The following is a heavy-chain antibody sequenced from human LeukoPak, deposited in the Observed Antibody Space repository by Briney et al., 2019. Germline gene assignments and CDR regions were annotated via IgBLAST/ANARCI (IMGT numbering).Heavy chain of an antibody. D-gene: IGHD6-19*01. J-gene: IGHJ4*02. CDR1: GFTFSSCA. CDR2: ISYDGSNK. CDR3: ARGNSSGWYYFDY. Sequence: GGSLRLSCAASGFTFSSCAMHWVRQAPGKGLEWVAVISYDGSNKYYADSVKGRFTISRDNSKNTLYLQMNSLRAEDTAVYYCARGNSSGWYYFDYWGQGTLVTVSS. V-gene: IGHV3-30*04.